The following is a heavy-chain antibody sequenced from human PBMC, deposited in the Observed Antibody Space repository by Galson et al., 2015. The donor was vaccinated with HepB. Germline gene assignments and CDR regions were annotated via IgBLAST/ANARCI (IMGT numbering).Heavy chain of an antibody. CDR2: IWHDGSNS. Sequence: SLRLSCAASGSTFSRNGMHWVRQAPGKGLEWVAVIWHDGSNSYYADSVKGRFTISRDNSKNTLYLQMNSLRAEDTAVYYCAREDADIAAMTLDHWGQGTLVTVSS. D-gene: IGHD6-25*01. CDR3: AREDADIAAMTLDH. CDR1: GSTFSRNG. V-gene: IGHV3-33*08. J-gene: IGHJ4*02.